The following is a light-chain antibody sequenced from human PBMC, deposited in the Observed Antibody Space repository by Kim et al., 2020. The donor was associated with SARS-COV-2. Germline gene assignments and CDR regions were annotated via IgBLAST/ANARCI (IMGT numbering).Light chain of an antibody. CDR1: QDINNY. Sequence: DIQMTQSPSSLSASVGDRVTITCQASQDINNYLNWYQQKPGTAPKLLIYDASYLETGVPSRFSGSGSGTHFTFTISSLQPEDIATYYCQQYDSLPITFGQGTRLEIK. V-gene: IGKV1-33*01. CDR2: DAS. CDR3: QQYDSLPIT. J-gene: IGKJ5*01.